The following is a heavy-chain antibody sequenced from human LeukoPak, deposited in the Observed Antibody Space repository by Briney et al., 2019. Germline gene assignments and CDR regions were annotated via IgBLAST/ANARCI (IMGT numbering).Heavy chain of an antibody. Sequence: PSETLSLTCTVSGGSISSSSYYWGWIRQPPGKGLEWIGSIYYSGSTYYNPSLKSRVTISADTSKNQFSLKLSSVTAADTAVYYCASGKAYYYDSSGYAGYFDYWGQGTLVTVSS. CDR1: GGSISSSSYY. J-gene: IGHJ4*02. CDR2: IYYSGST. V-gene: IGHV4-39*01. CDR3: ASGKAYYYDSSGYAGYFDY. D-gene: IGHD3-22*01.